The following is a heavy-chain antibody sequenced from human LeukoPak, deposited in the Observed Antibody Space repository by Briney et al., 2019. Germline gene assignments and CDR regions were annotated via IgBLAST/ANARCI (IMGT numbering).Heavy chain of an antibody. CDR1: GLTFSSHW. CDR2: ITNDGSST. D-gene: IGHD5-18*01. Sequence: PGGSLRLSCAASGLTFSSHWMHWVRQAPGKGLVWVSRITNDGSSTTYADSVKGRFTISRDNSKNTLYLQMNSLRAEDTAVYYCAKDPRGYSYGHHNWFDPWGQGTLVTVSS. V-gene: IGHV3-74*01. J-gene: IGHJ5*02. CDR3: AKDPRGYSYGHHNWFDP.